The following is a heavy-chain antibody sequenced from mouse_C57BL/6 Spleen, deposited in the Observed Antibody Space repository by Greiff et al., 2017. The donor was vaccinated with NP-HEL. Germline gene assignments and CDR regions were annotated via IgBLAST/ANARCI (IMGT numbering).Heavy chain of an antibody. CDR3: ARWGEVYY. V-gene: IGHV1-42*01. J-gene: IGHJ2*01. CDR1: GYSFTGYY. CDR2: INPSTGGT. Sequence: VQLQQSGPELVKPGASVKISCKASGYSFTGYYMNWVKQSPEKSLEWIGEINPSTGGTTYNQKFKAKATLTVDKSSSTAYMQLNSLTSEDSAVYYCARWGEVYYWGQGTTLTVSS.